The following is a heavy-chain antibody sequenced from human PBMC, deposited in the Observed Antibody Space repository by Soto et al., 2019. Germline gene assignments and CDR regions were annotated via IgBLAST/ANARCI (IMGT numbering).Heavy chain of an antibody. CDR3: ARRYSNYFLFDY. CDR2: IYYSGST. J-gene: IGHJ4*02. D-gene: IGHD4-4*01. CDR1: GGSISSSSYY. Sequence: SETLSLTCTVSGGSISSSSYYWGWIRQPPGKGLEWIGSIYYSGSTYYNPSLKSRVTISVDTSKNQFSLKLSSVTAADTAVYYCARRYSNYFLFDYWGQGTLVTVSS. V-gene: IGHV4-39*01.